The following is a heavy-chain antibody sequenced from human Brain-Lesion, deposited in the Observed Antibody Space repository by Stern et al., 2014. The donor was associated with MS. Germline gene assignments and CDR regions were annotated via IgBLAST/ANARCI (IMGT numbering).Heavy chain of an antibody. CDR2: IWFAGTKK. CDR3: AKDKKDSSGWNLYFYGMDV. CDR1: GFTFSSYG. Sequence: VQLVQSGGGVVQPGRSLRLSCAVSGFTFSSYGMYWVRQAPGKGLAWVEGIWFAGTKKNYIESVKGRFTISRDNSKNTLSLQMTSLRAEDTAVYYCAKDKKDSSGWNLYFYGMDVWGQGTTVIVSS. V-gene: IGHV3-33*06. J-gene: IGHJ6*02. D-gene: IGHD6-19*01.